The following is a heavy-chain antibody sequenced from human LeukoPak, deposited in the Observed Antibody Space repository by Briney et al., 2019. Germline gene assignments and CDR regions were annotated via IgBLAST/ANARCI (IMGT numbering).Heavy chain of an antibody. V-gene: IGHV3-30*04. J-gene: IGHJ4*02. Sequence: GRSLRLSCAASGFTFSSYAMHRVRQAPGKGLEWVAVISYDGSNKYYADSVKGRFTISRDNSKNTLYLQMNSLRAEDTAVYYCARDLRYSYAFTWGQGTLVTVSS. CDR1: GFTFSSYA. CDR3: ARDLRYSYAFT. D-gene: IGHD5-18*01. CDR2: ISYDGSNK.